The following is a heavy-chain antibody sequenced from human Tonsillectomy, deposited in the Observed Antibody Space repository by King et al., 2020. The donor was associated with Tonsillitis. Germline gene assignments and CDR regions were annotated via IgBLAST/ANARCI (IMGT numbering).Heavy chain of an antibody. J-gene: IGHJ3*02. CDR3: ASPYATVNI. CDR2: INHSGST. Sequence: VQLQQWGAGLLKPSETLSLTCAVYGGSFSGYYWSWIRQPPGKGLEWIGEINHSGSTNYNPSRKSRVTISVDTSKNQFSLKLSSVTAADTAVYYCASPYATVNIWGQGTMVTVSS. D-gene: IGHD2-2*01. V-gene: IGHV4-34*01. CDR1: GGSFSGYY.